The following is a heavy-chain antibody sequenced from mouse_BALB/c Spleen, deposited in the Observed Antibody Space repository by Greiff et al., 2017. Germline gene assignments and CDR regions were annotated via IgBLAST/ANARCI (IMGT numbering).Heavy chain of an antibody. CDR1: GFTFSSFG. J-gene: IGHJ4*01. Sequence: EVQVVESGGGLVQPGGSRKLSCAASGFTFSSFGMHWVRQAPEKGLEWVAYISSGSSTIYYADTVKGRFTISRDNPKNTLFLQMTSLRSEDTAMYYCARGDGIYAMDYWGQGTSVTVSS. D-gene: IGHD2-1*01. CDR2: ISSGSSTI. V-gene: IGHV5-17*02. CDR3: ARGDGIYAMDY.